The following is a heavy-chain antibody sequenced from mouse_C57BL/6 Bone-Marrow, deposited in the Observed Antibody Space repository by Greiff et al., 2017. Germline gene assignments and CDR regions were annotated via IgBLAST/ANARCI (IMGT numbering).Heavy chain of an antibody. CDR2: IDPENGAT. Sequence: VQLQQSGAELVRPGASVKLSCTASGFNIKDDYMHWVKQRPEQGLEWIGWIDPENGATEYASKFQGTATITADTSSITVYLKLSSLKSDDTAGYYCTTDYGYAMDYWGQGTSVTVSS. D-gene: IGHD2-4*01. CDR3: TTDYGYAMDY. V-gene: IGHV14-4*01. J-gene: IGHJ4*01. CDR1: GFNIKDDY.